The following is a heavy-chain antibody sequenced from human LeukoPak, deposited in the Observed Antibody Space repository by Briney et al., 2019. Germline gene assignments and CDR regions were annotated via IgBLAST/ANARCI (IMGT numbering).Heavy chain of an antibody. CDR3: ARDRIVVVPAAMAY. D-gene: IGHD2-2*01. J-gene: IGHJ4*02. CDR1: GGTFSSYA. Sequence: ASVKVSCKASGGTFSSYAISWVRQAPGQGLEWMGRIIPILGIANYAQKFQGRVTITADKSTSTAYMELSSLRSEDTAVYYCARDRIVVVPAAMAYWGQGTLVTVSS. V-gene: IGHV1-69*04. CDR2: IIPILGIA.